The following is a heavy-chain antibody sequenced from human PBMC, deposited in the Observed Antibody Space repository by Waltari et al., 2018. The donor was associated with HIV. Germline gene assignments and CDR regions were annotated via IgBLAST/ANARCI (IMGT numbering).Heavy chain of an antibody. CDR2: INRSGST. CDR1: GGSFSGYY. Sequence: QVQLQQWGAGLLKPSETLSLTCAVYGGSFSGYYWSWIRQPPGKGLEWIGEINRSGSTTYNPSLKSRVTISVDTSKNQFSLKLSSVTAADTAVYYCARVGEGSGSYYSPDYWGQGTLVTVSS. D-gene: IGHD3-10*01. CDR3: ARVGEGSGSYYSPDY. J-gene: IGHJ4*02. V-gene: IGHV4-34*01.